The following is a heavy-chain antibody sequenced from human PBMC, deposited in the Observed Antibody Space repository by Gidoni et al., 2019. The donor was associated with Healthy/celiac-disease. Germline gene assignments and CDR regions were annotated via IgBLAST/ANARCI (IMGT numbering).Heavy chain of an antibody. CDR1: GFTFPSSA. V-gene: IGHV1-58*02. CDR3: AAGLTYSSSWGNY. CDR2: IVVGSGNT. Sequence: QMQLVQSGPAVKKPGPSVKVSCKASGFTFPSSAMQWVRQARGQRLEWIGWIVVGSGNTNYAQKFQERVTITRYMSTSTAYMELSSLRSEDTAVYYCAAGLTYSSSWGNYWGQGTLVTVSS. J-gene: IGHJ4*02. D-gene: IGHD6-13*01.